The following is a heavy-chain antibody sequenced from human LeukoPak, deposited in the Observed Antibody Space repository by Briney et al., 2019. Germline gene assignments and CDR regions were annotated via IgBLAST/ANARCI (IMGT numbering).Heavy chain of an antibody. V-gene: IGHV1-2*04. D-gene: IGHD2-2*01. J-gene: IGHJ5*02. CDR3: ARSPYCSSTSCYYWFDL. Sequence: ASVKVSCKASGYTFTGYYMHWVRQAPGQGLEWMGWINPNSGGTNYAQKFQGWVTMTRDTSISTAYMELSRLRSDDTAVYYCARSPYCSSTSCYYWFDLWGQGTLVTVSS. CDR2: INPNSGGT. CDR1: GYTFTGYY.